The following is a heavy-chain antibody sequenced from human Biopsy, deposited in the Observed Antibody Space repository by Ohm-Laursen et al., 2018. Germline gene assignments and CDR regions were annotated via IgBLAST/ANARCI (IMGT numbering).Heavy chain of an antibody. CDR1: GFPFSKAW. CDR3: ARDGAGSYHDY. V-gene: IGHV3-11*01. CDR2: ISGSGTTI. D-gene: IGHD3-10*01. Sequence: SLRLSCAASGFPFSKAWMNWVRQAPGKGLEWLSYISGSGTTIFYADSVKGRFTVSRDNAKNSLYLQMNSLTVEDTAVYYCARDGAGSYHDYWGQGTLVTVSS. J-gene: IGHJ4*02.